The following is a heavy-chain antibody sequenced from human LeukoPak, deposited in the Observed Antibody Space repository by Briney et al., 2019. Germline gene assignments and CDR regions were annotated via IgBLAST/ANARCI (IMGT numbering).Heavy chain of an antibody. CDR1: GYTFTGYY. V-gene: IGHV1-2*02. Sequence: ASVKVSCKASGYTFTGYYMHWVRQAPGQGLEWMGWINPNSGGTNYAQKFQGRVTMTRDTSISTAYMDLSRLRSDDTAVYYCAREKDPPGKDAFDIWGHGTMVTVSS. CDR2: INPNSGGT. CDR3: AREKDPPGKDAFDI. J-gene: IGHJ3*02.